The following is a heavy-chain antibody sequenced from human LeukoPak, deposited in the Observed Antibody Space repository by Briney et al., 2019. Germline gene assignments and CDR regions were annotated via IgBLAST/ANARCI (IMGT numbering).Heavy chain of an antibody. J-gene: IGHJ4*02. Sequence: PSETLSLTCTVSGGSISSGDYYWSWIRQPPGKGRVWIGYIYYSGSTYYNPSLKSRVTISVDTSKNQFSLKLSSVTAADTAVYYCARDPGAAAQFDYWGQGTLVTVSS. CDR3: ARDPGAAAQFDY. CDR2: IYYSGST. CDR1: GGSISSGDYY. D-gene: IGHD6-13*01. V-gene: IGHV4-30-4*08.